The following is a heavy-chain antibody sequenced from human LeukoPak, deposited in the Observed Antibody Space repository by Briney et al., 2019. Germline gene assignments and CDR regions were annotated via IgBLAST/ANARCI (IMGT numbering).Heavy chain of an antibody. V-gene: IGHV3-66*01. Sequence: GGSLRLSCAASGFTVSSNYMSWVRQAPGKGLEWVSVIYSGGSTYYADSVKGRFTISRDNSKNTLYLQMNSLRAEDTAVYYCAKGEYYYDSSGYEYYFDYWGQGTLVTVSS. CDR2: IYSGGST. CDR3: AKGEYYYDSSGYEYYFDY. D-gene: IGHD3-22*01. CDR1: GFTVSSNY. J-gene: IGHJ4*02.